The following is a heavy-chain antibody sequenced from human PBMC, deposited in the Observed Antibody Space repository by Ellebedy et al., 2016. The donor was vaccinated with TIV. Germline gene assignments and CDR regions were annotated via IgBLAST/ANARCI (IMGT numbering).Heavy chain of an antibody. J-gene: IGHJ6*02. CDR3: ARVLTMADYFCYGMDV. CDR2: ISASGDRT. CDR1: GFTFSSHH. Sequence: GGSLRLXXAASGFTFSSHHMVWVRQAPGKGLESVASISASGDRTYYADSVKGRFTISRENSKNTLYFQLNSLRAEDTAVYYCARVLTMADYFCYGMDVWGQGTKVTVSS. V-gene: IGHV3-23*01. D-gene: IGHD5-12*01.